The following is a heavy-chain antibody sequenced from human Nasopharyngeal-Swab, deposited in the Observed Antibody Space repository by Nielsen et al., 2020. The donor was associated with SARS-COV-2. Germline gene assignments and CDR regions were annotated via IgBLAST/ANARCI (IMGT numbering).Heavy chain of an antibody. Sequence: GESLKISCAASGFTFSSYWMSWVRQAPGKGLEWVANIKPDGSEKFYVDSVKGRFTISRDNTKSSLYLQMNSLRAEDTAVYYCARDHGGGTIAEALGPFYYYYYMDVWGKGTTVTVSS. CDR1: GFTFSSYW. CDR3: ARDHGGGTIAEALGPFYYYYYMDV. D-gene: IGHD6-19*01. CDR2: IKPDGSEK. V-gene: IGHV3-7*01. J-gene: IGHJ6*03.